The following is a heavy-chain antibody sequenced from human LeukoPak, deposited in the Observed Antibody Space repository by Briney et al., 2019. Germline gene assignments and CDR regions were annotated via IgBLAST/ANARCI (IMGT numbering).Heavy chain of an antibody. CDR1: GGSISSGDYY. CDR2: IYYSGSS. V-gene: IGHV4-31*03. CDR3: ARSGVAVGTGLWDY. Sequence: PAETLSLTCTVSGGSISSGDYYWSWIRQHPGKGLEWIGDIYYSGSSDYNPALKSRLTISVDTSNNQFSLKLSSVTAADTAVYYCARSGVAVGTGLWDYWGQGTLSPSPQ. D-gene: IGHD6-13*01. J-gene: IGHJ4*02.